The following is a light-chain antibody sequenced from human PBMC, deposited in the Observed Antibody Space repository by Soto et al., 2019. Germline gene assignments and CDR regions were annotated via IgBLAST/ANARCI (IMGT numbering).Light chain of an antibody. J-gene: IGLJ2*01. CDR3: SSYINTNTLV. CDR1: SSDVGGYNF. Sequence: QSALTQPPSASGSPGESVTISCSGTSSDVGGYNFVSWYQQLPGKAPKLMIYEVFKRPSGVPDRFSGSKSGNAASLTVSGLQADDEADYYCSSYINTNTLVFGGGTKVTVL. CDR2: EVF. V-gene: IGLV2-8*01.